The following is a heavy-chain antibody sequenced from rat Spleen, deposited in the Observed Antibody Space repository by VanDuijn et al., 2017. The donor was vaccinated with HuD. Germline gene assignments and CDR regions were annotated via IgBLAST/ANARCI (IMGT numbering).Heavy chain of an antibody. V-gene: IGHV2-4*01. Sequence: QVQLKESGPGLVQPSQTLSLTCTVSGFSLSNYGVIWVRQPPGKGLEWMGAIWSGGSTDYNSALKSRLSISRDTSKSQVYLKMTSLQTEDTATYYCTTVERTYWYFDFWGPGTMVTVSS. J-gene: IGHJ1*01. CDR1: GFSLSNYG. CDR3: TTVERTYWYFDF. CDR2: IWSGGST.